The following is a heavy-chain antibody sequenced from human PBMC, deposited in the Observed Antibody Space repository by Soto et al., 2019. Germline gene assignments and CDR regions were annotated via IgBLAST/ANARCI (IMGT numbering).Heavy chain of an antibody. J-gene: IGHJ4*02. CDR2: INIYNGNT. V-gene: IGHV1-18*01. CDR3: ARGYYDSRGLLDY. CDR1: GYTFTTYG. Sequence: QVELVQSGAEVKKPGASVKVSCKASGYTFTTYGLNWVRQAPGQGLEWMGWINIYNGNTNYAQKFQGRVTMTRDTSTSTAYMELRSLRSDNTAVYYCARGYYDSRGLLDYWGQGSLVTVSS. D-gene: IGHD3-22*01.